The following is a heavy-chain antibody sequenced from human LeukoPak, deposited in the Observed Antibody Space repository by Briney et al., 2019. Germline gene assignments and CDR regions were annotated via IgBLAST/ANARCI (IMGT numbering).Heavy chain of an antibody. V-gene: IGHV3-23*01. J-gene: IGHJ4*02. Sequence: PGGSLRLSCAASGFTFSSYAMSWVRQAPVKGLEWVSAISGRGGSTYYADSVKGRFTISRDNSKNTLYLQMNSLRAEDTAVYYCAKTTPAKLLRFLEWILNYLDYWGQGTLVTVSS. CDR1: GFTFSSYA. CDR3: AKTTPAKLLRFLEWILNYLDY. D-gene: IGHD3-3*01. CDR2: ISGRGGST.